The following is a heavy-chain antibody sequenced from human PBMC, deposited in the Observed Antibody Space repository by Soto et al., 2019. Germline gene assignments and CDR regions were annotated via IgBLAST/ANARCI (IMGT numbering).Heavy chain of an antibody. CDR3: AKNPQAVVPAAMTKQIGYYYYYMDV. V-gene: IGHV3-23*01. Sequence: ESGGGLVQPGGSLRHSCAASGFPFSRYAMCWVRQAPGKGLEWVSAISGSGGSTYYADSVQGRFTISRDNSKNTLYLQMNSKRAEDTAVYYCAKNPQAVVPAAMTKQIGYYYYYMDVWGKGTTVTVSS. CDR2: ISGSGGST. D-gene: IGHD2-2*01. J-gene: IGHJ6*03. CDR1: GFPFSRYA.